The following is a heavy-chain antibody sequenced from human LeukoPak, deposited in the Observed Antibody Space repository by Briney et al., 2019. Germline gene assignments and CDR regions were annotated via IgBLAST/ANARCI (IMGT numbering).Heavy chain of an antibody. V-gene: IGHV1-69*05. CDR2: IIPIFGTA. D-gene: IGHD5-18*01. CDR1: GGTFSSYA. CDR3: ARGAMEGGRLMDFDY. Sequence: SVKVSCKASGGTFSSYAMSWVRQAPGQGLEWMGGIIPIFGTANYAQKFQGRVTITTDESTSTAYMELSSLRSEDTAVYYCARGAMEGGRLMDFDYWGQGTLATVSS. J-gene: IGHJ4*02.